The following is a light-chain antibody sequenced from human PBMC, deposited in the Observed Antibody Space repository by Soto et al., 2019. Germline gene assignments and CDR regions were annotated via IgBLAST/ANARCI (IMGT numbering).Light chain of an antibody. J-gene: IGLJ3*02. CDR1: SSNIGSKH. CDR2: SNN. Sequence: QAVVTQSPSASGTPGQSVTLSCSGSSSNIGSKHVYWYQQVPGTAPKLLIYSNNQRPSGVPDRFSGSKSGTSASLAISGLRSEDEADYYCAAWDDSLSGWVFGGGTKVTVL. V-gene: IGLV1-47*02. CDR3: AAWDDSLSGWV.